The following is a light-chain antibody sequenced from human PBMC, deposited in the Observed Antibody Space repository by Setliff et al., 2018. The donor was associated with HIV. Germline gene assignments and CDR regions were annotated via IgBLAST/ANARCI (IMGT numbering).Light chain of an antibody. CDR3: QSYDKSLSGAAV. CDR1: SSNIGAGFD. J-gene: IGLJ1*01. CDR2: ENT. V-gene: IGLV1-40*01. Sequence: QSVLTQPPSVSGAPGQRVTMSCTGSSSNIGAGFDVHWYQHLPGRAPKLLIYENTNRPSGVPDRFSGSQSGTSASLAITGLRAEGEGDYYCQSYDKSLSGAAVFGTGTKVTVL.